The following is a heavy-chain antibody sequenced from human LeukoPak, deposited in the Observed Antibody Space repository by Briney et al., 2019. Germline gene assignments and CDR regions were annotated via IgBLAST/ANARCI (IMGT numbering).Heavy chain of an antibody. Sequence: GGSLRLSCAASGFTFSSYSINWVRQAPGKGLEWVSPVSSSGAHIYYADPVKGRFTISRDNANNTLYLQINSLSADDAALYFRATRVTAGSYDASDIWGQGTLVTVSS. CDR2: VSSSGAHI. CDR3: ATRVTAGSYDASDI. J-gene: IGHJ3*02. D-gene: IGHD6-6*01. CDR1: GFTFSSYS. V-gene: IGHV3-21*01.